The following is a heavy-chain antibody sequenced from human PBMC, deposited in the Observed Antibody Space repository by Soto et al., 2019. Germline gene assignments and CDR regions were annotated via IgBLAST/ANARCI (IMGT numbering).Heavy chain of an antibody. Sequence: EVRLVESGGGLVKPGGSLRLSCAASGFTFNTYLMNWVRQAPGKGLEWVSSITSGSDSIYYADSVKGRFTISRDNAKNSLHLQMDSLRAEDTAVYYCARRMTTVTTRWGAFDIWGQGTMVSVSS. V-gene: IGHV3-21*01. CDR3: ARRMTTVTTRWGAFDI. CDR1: GFTFNTYL. D-gene: IGHD4-17*01. J-gene: IGHJ3*02. CDR2: ITSGSDSI.